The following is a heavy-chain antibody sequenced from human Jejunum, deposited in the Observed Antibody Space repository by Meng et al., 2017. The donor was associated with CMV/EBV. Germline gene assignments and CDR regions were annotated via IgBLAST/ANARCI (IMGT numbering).Heavy chain of an antibody. V-gene: IGHV3-30*02. CDR1: YG. D-gene: IGHD2-2*02. CDR3: AKGFCSGTDCYTDYYYGMDV. CDR2: IRYDGSDE. J-gene: IGHJ6*02. Sequence: YGMHWVRQAPGKGLEWVTFIRYDGSDEYYADSVNGRFTISRDNSKNTLYLEMKSLGPEDTAVYYCAKGFCSGTDCYTDYYYGMDVWGQGTTVTVSS.